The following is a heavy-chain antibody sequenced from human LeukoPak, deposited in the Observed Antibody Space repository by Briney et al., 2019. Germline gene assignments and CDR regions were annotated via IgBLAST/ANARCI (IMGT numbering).Heavy chain of an antibody. D-gene: IGHD2-15*01. J-gene: IGHJ4*02. CDR1: GFTFSSYA. CDR2: ISYDGSNK. Sequence: PGRSLRLSCAASGFTFSSYAMHWVRQAPGKGLEWVAVISYDGSNKYYADSVKGRFTISRDNSKNTLYLQMNSLRAEDTAVYYCARRSQGCTFDYWGQGTLVTVSS. CDR3: ARRSQGCTFDY. V-gene: IGHV3-30-3*01.